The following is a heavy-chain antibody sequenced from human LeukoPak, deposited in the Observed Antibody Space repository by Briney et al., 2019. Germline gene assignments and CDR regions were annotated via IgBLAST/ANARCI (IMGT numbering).Heavy chain of an antibody. CDR1: GYTFTGYY. CDR2: INPNSGGT. D-gene: IGHD3-16*01. Sequence: APIKVSWQASGYTFTGYYMHWVRQAPGQGVEWMGWINPNSGGTNYAQKFQGRVTMTRDTSISTAYMELSRLRSDDTAVYYCARDGVYYYYYMDVWGKGTTVTVSS. CDR3: ARDGVYYYYYMDV. V-gene: IGHV1-2*02. J-gene: IGHJ6*03.